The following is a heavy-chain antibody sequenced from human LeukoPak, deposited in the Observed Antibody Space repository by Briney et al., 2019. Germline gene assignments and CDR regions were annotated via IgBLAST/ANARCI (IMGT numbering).Heavy chain of an antibody. V-gene: IGHV2-5*02. CDR1: GFSLRTNGVG. CDR2: IYWDDDQ. Sequence: SGPTLVKPTQTLTLTCTFSGFSLRTNGVGVGWIRQPPGKALESLALIYWDDDQRYSPSLKSRLTITKDTYKKQVVLTMTNMDPVDTATYYCAHTLRFLEWPGFDPWGQGTLVTVSS. D-gene: IGHD3-3*01. CDR3: AHTLRFLEWPGFDP. J-gene: IGHJ5*02.